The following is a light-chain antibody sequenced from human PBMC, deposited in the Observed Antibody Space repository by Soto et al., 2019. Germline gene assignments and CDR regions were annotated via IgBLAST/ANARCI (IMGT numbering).Light chain of an antibody. CDR1: QTISNY. J-gene: IGKJ1*01. V-gene: IGKV1-39*01. CDR3: QQSYTIPWM. CDR2: AAS. Sequence: DIHMTHAPSSLSAFVGDRVTITCRAGQTISNYVNWYQQKPGKAPKVLIYAASTLQSGVPSRFSGSGSGADFTLTISSLQHEDFASYYCQQSYTIPWMFGQGTKVEI.